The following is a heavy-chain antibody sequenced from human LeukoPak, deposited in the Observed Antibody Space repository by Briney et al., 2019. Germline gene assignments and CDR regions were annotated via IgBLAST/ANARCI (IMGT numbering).Heavy chain of an antibody. V-gene: IGHV3-23*01. J-gene: IGHJ2*01. Sequence: GGSLRLSFAASGFTFTNYALSGVGQAPGKGLEWVSTINHSGGSTYYADSVKGRFTISRDNSKSTLYLQMSSLRAEDTAVYYCAKDQLEKRSGWYFDLWGRGTLVTVSS. CDR3: AKDQLEKRSGWYFDL. D-gene: IGHD1/OR15-1a*01. CDR1: GFTFTNYA. CDR2: INHSGGST.